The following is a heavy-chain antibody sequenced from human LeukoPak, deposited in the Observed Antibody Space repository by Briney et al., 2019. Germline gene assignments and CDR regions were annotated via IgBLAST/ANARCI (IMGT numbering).Heavy chain of an antibody. CDR3: ARGSSSWFN. Sequence: SETLSLTCTVSGGSLSSYYWSWIRQPPGKGLEWIGYIYYSGSTNYNPSLKSRVTISVNTSKNQFSLKVTSVTAADTAVYYCARGSSSWFNWGQGTRDSVPT. CDR1: GGSLSSYY. D-gene: IGHD6-13*01. J-gene: IGHJ4*02. CDR2: IYYSGST. V-gene: IGHV4-59*01.